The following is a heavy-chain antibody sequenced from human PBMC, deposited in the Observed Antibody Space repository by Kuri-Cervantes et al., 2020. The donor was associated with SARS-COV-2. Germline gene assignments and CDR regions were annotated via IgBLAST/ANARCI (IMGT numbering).Heavy chain of an antibody. CDR2: ISGSGGST. V-gene: IGHV3-23*01. CDR3: SKIPIIAAAGADAFDI. J-gene: IGHJ3*02. D-gene: IGHD6-13*01. CDR1: GFTFSSYA. Sequence: GGSLRLSCAASGFTFSSYAMSWVRQAPGKGLEWVSAISGSGGSTYYADSVTGRFTISRDNSKNTLYLQMNSLRAEDTAVYYCSKIPIIAAAGADAFDIWGQGTMVTVSS.